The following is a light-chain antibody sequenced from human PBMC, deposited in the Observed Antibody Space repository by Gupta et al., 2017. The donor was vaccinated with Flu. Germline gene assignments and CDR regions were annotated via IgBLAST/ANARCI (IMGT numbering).Light chain of an antibody. V-gene: IGKV3-15*01. CDR3: QQYDNWPPFT. CDR1: QSVSSN. Sequence: EIVMPQSPATLSVFPGERVTLSCRASQSVSSNLAWYQQKPGQAPRLLIYGSSNRATGVPARFSGSGYGTEFTLTISSLQSEDSAVYHCQQYDNWPPFTFGQGTKLEIK. CDR2: GSS. J-gene: IGKJ2*01.